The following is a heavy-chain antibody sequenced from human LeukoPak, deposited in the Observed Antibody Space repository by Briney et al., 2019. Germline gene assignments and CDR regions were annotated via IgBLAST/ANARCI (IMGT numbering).Heavy chain of an antibody. CDR1: GYTFTGYY. V-gene: IGHV1-2*02. Sequence: ASVRVSCKASGYTFTGYYMHWVRQAPGQGLEWMGWINPKSGGTNYAQKFQGRVTMTRDTSISTAYMGLSRLRSDETAGYYCAKGGAYKLNFRYLFHHRGHGTLVPVSS. CDR3: AKGGAYKLNFRYLFHH. CDR2: INPKSGGT. J-gene: IGHJ1*01. D-gene: IGHD1-7*01.